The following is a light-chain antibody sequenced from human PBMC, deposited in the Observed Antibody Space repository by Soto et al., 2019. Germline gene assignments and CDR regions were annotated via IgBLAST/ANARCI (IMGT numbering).Light chain of an antibody. CDR3: QQSDSIPIT. V-gene: IGKV1-39*01. J-gene: IGKJ5*01. CDR1: QTISRN. Sequence: IRMTQSPSSLSASVGDRVTITCRASQTISRNLNWYHQKPGKAPKLLIYAAFSLQSGVPSRFSGSGSGTDFTLAISSLQPEDFATYYCQQSDSIPITFGQGTRLEI. CDR2: AAF.